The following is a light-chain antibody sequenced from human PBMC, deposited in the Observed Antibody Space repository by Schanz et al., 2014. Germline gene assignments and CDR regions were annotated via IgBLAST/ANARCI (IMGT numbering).Light chain of an antibody. CDR1: QTLSYRSNDKNY. Sequence: DIVLTQSPDSLAVSLGERATIHCKSSQTLSYRSNDKNYLAWYQHKPGQPPKLLIYLASTRESGVSDRFSGSESGTDFTLTISSLQAEDVAVYYCQQYYTTPHTFGQGTKLEIK. J-gene: IGKJ2*01. V-gene: IGKV4-1*01. CDR3: QQYYTTPHT. CDR2: LAS.